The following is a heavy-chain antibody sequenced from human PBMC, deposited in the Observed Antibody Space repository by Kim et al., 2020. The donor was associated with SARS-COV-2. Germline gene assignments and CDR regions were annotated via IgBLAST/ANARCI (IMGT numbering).Heavy chain of an antibody. V-gene: IGHV3-7*01. CDR3: ARGQGFT. D-gene: IGHD3-10*01. J-gene: IGHJ5*02. Sequence: ERSEKSYVYSVKSRFIISRDNDKSSLYLQMNSLRAEDTAVYYCARGQGFTWGQGTLVTVSS. CDR2: ERSEK.